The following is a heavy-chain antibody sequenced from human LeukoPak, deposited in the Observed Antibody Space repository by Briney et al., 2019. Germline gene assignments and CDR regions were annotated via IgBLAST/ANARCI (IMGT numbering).Heavy chain of an antibody. V-gene: IGHV4-59*01. J-gene: IGHJ6*02. CDR3: ARVNGDYYYYYGMDV. Sequence: PSETLSLTCTVSGGSISSYCWSWIRQPPGKGLEWIGYIYYSGSTNYNPSLKSRVTISVDTSKNQFSLKLSSVTAADTAVYYCARVNGDYYYYYGMDVWGQGTTVTVSS. CDR2: IYYSGST. D-gene: IGHD4-17*01. CDR1: GGSISSYC.